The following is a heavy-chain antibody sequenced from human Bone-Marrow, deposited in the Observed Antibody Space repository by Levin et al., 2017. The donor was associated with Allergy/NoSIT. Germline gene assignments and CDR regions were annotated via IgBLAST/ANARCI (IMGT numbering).Heavy chain of an antibody. CDR3: ARLYSNPD. Sequence: RAGGSLRLSCTASGFTFTDYFMSWVRQAPGKGLEWVSYISSGGYTFFYADFVAGRFTISRDNAKNSLYLQSSSLRADDTAVYYCARLYSNPDWGQGTQVTVSS. D-gene: IGHD4-11*01. J-gene: IGHJ4*02. CDR1: GFTFTDYF. V-gene: IGHV3-11*01. CDR2: ISSGGYTF.